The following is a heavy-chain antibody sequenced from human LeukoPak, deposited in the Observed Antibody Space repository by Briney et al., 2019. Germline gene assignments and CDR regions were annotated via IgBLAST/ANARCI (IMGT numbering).Heavy chain of an antibody. D-gene: IGHD3-3*01. CDR3: AGPKGIFGVAPPDAFDI. V-gene: IGHV1-69*13. J-gene: IGHJ3*02. CDR2: IIPIFGTA. CDR1: GGTFSSYA. Sequence: ASVKVSCKASGGTFSSYAISWVRQAPGQGLEWMGGIIPIFGTANYAQKFQGRVTITADESTSTAYMELSSLRSEDTAVYYRAGPKGIFGVAPPDAFDIWGQGTMVTVSS.